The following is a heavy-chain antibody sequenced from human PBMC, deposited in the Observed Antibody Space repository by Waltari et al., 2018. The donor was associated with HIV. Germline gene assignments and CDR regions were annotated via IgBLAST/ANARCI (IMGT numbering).Heavy chain of an antibody. V-gene: IGHV1-24*01. Sequence: QVQLVQSGAEVKKPGASVKVSCKVSGYTLTELSMHWLRKAPGKGREWMGSFDPEDWETNYEPKFQGRVTITEDTSTDTAYMELSSLSSEDTAVYYCTTDRDTNAPGWFDPWGQGTLVTVSS. J-gene: IGHJ5*02. CDR1: GYTLTELS. CDR3: TTDRDTNAPGWFDP. D-gene: IGHD1-26*01. CDR2: FDPEDWET.